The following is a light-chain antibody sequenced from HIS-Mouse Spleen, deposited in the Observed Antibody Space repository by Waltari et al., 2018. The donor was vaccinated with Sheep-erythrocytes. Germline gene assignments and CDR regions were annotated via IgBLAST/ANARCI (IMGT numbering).Light chain of an antibody. CDR2: QDS. V-gene: IGLV3-1*01. CDR1: KLGDQY. CDR3: QAWDSSIYV. Sequence: SYELTQPPSVSVSPGQTASIPCPGDKLGDQYACWYQQKPGQSPVLVIYQDSKRPSGIPERFSGSNSGNTATLTISGTQAMDEADYYCQAWDSSIYVFGTGTKVTVL. J-gene: IGLJ1*01.